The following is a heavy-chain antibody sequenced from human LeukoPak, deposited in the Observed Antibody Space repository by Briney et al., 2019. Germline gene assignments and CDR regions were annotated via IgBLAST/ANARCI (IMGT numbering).Heavy chain of an antibody. CDR3: ERDLAWAFDI. V-gene: IGHV4-59*11. J-gene: IGHJ3*02. Sequence: SETLSLTCTVSGGSTSSHYWSWIRQPPGNGLEWIGYIYYSGSTNYNPSLKSRVTISVDTSKNQFSLKLSSVTAADTAVYYCERDLAWAFDIWGQGTMVTVSS. CDR1: GGSTSSHY. CDR2: IYYSGST.